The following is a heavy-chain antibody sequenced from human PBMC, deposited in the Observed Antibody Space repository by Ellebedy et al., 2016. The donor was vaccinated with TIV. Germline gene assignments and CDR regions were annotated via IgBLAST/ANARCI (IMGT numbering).Heavy chain of an antibody. D-gene: IGHD6-19*01. J-gene: IGHJ5*02. CDR2: LYYSGST. Sequence: MPSETLSLTCTVPGGSVNSSTDYWGWIRQPPGKGLEWLGSLYYSGSTYFHPSLKSRVTISVDTSKNQFSLRLSPVTAADTAMYYCATSMTVTGGIEHWGQGTLVTVSS. V-gene: IGHV4-39*01. CDR3: ATSMTVTGGIEH. CDR1: GGSVNSSTDY.